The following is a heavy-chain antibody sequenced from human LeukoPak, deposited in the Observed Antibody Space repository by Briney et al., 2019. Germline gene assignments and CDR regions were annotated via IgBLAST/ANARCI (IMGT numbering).Heavy chain of an antibody. CDR1: GYTLTELS. Sequence: ASVKVSCKVSGYTLTELSMHWVRQAPGQGLEWMGWINPNNGDTHYAQRFQDRVTMTRDTSISTAYMELSRLTSDDMAVYYCARTMSYNWRIDYWGQGTLVTVSS. J-gene: IGHJ4*02. CDR3: ARTMSYNWRIDY. CDR2: INPNNGDT. V-gene: IGHV1-2*02. D-gene: IGHD3-10*01.